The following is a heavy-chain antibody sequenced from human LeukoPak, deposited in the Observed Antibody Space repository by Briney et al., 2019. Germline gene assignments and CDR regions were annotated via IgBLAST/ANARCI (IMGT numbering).Heavy chain of an antibody. D-gene: IGHD2-8*01. Sequence: GGSLRLSCAASGFTFSSYWMSWVRQAPGKGLEWLANIKQDGSEKYYVDSVKGRFTISRDNAKNSLYLQMNSLRAEDTAVYYCARDLGYCTNGVCYIGGNWFDPWGQGTLVTVSS. CDR2: IKQDGSEK. J-gene: IGHJ5*02. CDR1: GFTFSSYW. CDR3: ARDLGYCTNGVCYIGGNWFDP. V-gene: IGHV3-7*01.